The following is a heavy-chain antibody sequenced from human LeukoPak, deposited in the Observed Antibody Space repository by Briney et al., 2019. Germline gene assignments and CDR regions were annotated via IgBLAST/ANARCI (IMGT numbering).Heavy chain of an antibody. CDR3: ARLGYCSSSNCRDYYGMDV. J-gene: IGHJ6*02. V-gene: IGHV4-39*01. CDR1: RGSISSSNYY. D-gene: IGHD2-2*01. Sequence: SETLSLTCTVSRGSISSSNYYWGWVRQPPGRGLEWIGSIYYSGTTYYNPSLKSRVIISVDTSKSQFSLKLNSVTAADTAVYYCARLGYCSSSNCRDYYGMDVWGQGTTVTVSS. CDR2: IYYSGTT.